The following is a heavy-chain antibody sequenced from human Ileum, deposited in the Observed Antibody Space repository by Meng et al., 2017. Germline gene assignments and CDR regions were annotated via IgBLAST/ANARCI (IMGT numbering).Heavy chain of an antibody. D-gene: IGHD3-3*01. CDR3: ARANNYFWSGYYISDAAFDI. CDR2: ISSISSYI. Sequence: GGSLRPSCAASGFTFSSLSMNWVRQAPGKGLEWVSSISSISSYIYYADSVKGRFTISRDNAKNSLYLQMNSIRAEDTAVFYCARANNYFWSGYYISDAAFDIWGQGTMVTVSS. CDR1: GFTFSSLS. J-gene: IGHJ3*02. V-gene: IGHV3-21*01.